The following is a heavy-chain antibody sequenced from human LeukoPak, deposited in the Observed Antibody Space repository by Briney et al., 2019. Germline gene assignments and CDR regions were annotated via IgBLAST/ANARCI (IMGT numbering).Heavy chain of an antibody. CDR1: GFTFSSYA. CDR3: AKEAYLYYDILTGYYSGYFDY. J-gene: IGHJ4*02. D-gene: IGHD3-9*01. CDR2: ISGSGGST. Sequence: GGSLRLSCAASGFTFSSYAMSWVRQAPGKGLEWVSAISGSGGSTYYADSVKGRFTISRDYSKNTLYLQMNSLRAEDTAVYYCAKEAYLYYDILTGYYSGYFDYWGQGTLVTVSS. V-gene: IGHV3-23*01.